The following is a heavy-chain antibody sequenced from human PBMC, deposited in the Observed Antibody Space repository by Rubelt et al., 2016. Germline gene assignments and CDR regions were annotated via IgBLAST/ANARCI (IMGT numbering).Heavy chain of an antibody. CDR2: IIPIFGTA. J-gene: IGHJ4*02. V-gene: IGHV1-69*01. Sequence: EVKKPGSSVKVSCKASGGTFSSYAISWVRQAPGQGLEWMGGIIPIFGTANYAQKFQGRVTITADESTSTAYMELSSLRSEDTAVYYCARVAGREPPRAVVVTAGEYYFDYWGQGTLVTVSS. CDR3: ARVAGREPPRAVVVTAGEYYFDY. CDR1: GGTFSSYA. D-gene: IGHD2-21*02.